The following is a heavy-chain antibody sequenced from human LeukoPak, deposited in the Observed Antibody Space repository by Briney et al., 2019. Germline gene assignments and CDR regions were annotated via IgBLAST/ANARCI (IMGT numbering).Heavy chain of an antibody. V-gene: IGHV1-69*05. J-gene: IGHJ5*02. Sequence: SVKVSCKASGYTFTSYPISWVRQAPGQGLEWLGGIMPLFGTAGYAQKFQGRVTITKDKSTRTVYLELTSLTSDDTAVYYCAGDVHGDYGSGWFDPWGQGTLVSVSS. CDR3: AGDVHGDYGSGWFDP. CDR2: IMPLFGTA. D-gene: IGHD4-17*01. CDR1: GYTFTSYP.